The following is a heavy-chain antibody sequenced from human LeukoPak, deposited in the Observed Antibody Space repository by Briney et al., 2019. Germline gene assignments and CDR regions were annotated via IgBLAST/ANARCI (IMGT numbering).Heavy chain of an antibody. D-gene: IGHD1-26*01. CDR3: TATVGAITNPFDY. J-gene: IGHJ4*02. CDR2: IKSKTDGGTT. Sequence: GGFLRLSCAASGFTFSNAWMSWVRQAPGKGLEWVGRIKSKTDGGTTDYAAPVKGRFTISRDDSKNTLYLQMNSLKTEDTAVYYCTATVGAITNPFDYWGQGTLVTVSS. V-gene: IGHV3-15*01. CDR1: GFTFSNAW.